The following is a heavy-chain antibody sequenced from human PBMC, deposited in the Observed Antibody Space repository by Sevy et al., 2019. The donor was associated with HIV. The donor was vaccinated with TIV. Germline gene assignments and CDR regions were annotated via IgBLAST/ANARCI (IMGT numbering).Heavy chain of an antibody. CDR1: GFIFSRYW. D-gene: IGHD2-15*01. CDR2: IKQDGSEK. J-gene: IGHJ6*02. CDR3: ARDMGYCSGGSCYTWDYYGMDV. Sequence: GGSLRLSCAASGFIFSRYWMTWVRQAPGKGLEWVANIKQDGSEKYYVASVKGRFTISRDNAKNSLYLQMNSLRAEDTAVYYCARDMGYCSGGSCYTWDYYGMDVWGQGTTVTVSS. V-gene: IGHV3-7*03.